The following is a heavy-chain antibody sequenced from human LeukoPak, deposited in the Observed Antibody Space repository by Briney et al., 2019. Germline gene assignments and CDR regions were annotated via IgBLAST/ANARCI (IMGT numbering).Heavy chain of an antibody. V-gene: IGHV4-59*02. J-gene: IGHJ4*02. D-gene: IGHD3-22*01. CDR3: ASFSPRSGYYYY. CDR1: GGSVTSDF. CDR2: IYYSGST. Sequence: SETLSLTCTVSGGSVTSDFWTWIRQPPGKGLEWIGYIYYSGSTNYNPSLKSRVTISVDTSKNQFSLKLSSVTAADTAVYYCASFSPRSGYYYYWGQGTLVTVPS.